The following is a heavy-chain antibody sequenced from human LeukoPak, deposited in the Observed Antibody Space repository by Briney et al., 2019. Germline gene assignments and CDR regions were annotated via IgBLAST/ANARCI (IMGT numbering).Heavy chain of an antibody. Sequence: PSETLSLTCTVSGGSISSSSYYWGWIRQPPGKGLEWIGSIYYSGSTYYNPSLKSRVTISVDTSKNQFSLKLSSVTAADTAVYYCARPRPGCSSGWSNWFDPWGQGTLVTVSS. CDR3: ARPRPGCSSGWSNWFDP. J-gene: IGHJ5*02. CDR2: IYYSGST. CDR1: GGSISSSSYY. D-gene: IGHD6-19*01. V-gene: IGHV4-39*01.